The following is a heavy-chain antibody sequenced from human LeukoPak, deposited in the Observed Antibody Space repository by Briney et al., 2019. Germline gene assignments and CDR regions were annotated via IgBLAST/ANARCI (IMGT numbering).Heavy chain of an antibody. CDR1: GFTFDDYA. CDR3: AKDIASSSSWYYSDY. V-gene: IGHV3-9*01. D-gene: IGHD6-13*01. Sequence: GRSLRLTCAASGFTFDDYAMHWVRHAPGKGLEWVSGISWNSGSIGYADSVKGRFTISRDNAKNSLYLQMNSLRAEDTALYYCAKDIASSSSWYYSDYWGQGTLVTVSS. CDR2: ISWNSGSI. J-gene: IGHJ4*02.